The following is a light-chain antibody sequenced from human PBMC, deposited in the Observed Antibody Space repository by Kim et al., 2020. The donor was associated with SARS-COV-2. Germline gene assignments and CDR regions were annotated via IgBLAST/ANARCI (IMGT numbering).Light chain of an antibody. CDR3: EAWDSSLSALM. CDR2: HDN. Sequence: QSVLTQPPSVSAAPGQKVTISCSGSSSNIENNFVAWHQQLPGSAPKLLIYHDNERPSGIPDRFSGSKSGTSATLDITGLQTGDEADYYCEAWDSSLSALMFGGGTQLTVL. CDR1: SSNIENNF. J-gene: IGLJ3*02. V-gene: IGLV1-51*01.